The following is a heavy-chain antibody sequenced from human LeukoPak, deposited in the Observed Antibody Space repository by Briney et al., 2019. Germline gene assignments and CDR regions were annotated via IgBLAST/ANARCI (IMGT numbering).Heavy chain of an antibody. Sequence: SETLSLTCTVSGGSISSSSYYWGWIRQPPGKGLEWIGRIYYSGSTYYNPSLKSRVTISVDTSKNQFSLKLSSVTAADTAVYYCARLVNNNYDYVWGSSTYYFDYWGQGTLVTVSS. D-gene: IGHD3-16*01. J-gene: IGHJ4*02. CDR1: GGSISSSSYY. CDR2: IYYSGST. V-gene: IGHV4-39*01. CDR3: ARLVNNNYDYVWGSSTYYFDY.